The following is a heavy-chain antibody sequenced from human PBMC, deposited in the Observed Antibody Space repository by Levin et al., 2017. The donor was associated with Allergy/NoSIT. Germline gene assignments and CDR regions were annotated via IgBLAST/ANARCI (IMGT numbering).Heavy chain of an antibody. Sequence: NLGESLKISCKASGYSFTDYWISWVRQVPGKGLEWMGRIDPSDSETIYSPSFEGHVTMSADKTSSNLYLQWSSLEASDTAIFYCARHLSSNSCSNLFAHWGQGTQVTVSS. V-gene: IGHV5-10-1*01. CDR2: IDPSDSET. CDR3: ARHLSSNSCSNLFAH. D-gene: IGHD3-16*02. J-gene: IGHJ4*02. CDR1: GYSFTDYW.